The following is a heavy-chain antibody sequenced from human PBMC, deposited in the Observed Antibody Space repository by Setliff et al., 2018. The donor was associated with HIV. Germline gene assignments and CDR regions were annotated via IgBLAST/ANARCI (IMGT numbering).Heavy chain of an antibody. D-gene: IGHD6-19*01. J-gene: IGHJ3*02. CDR1: GYTFTSYY. CDR3: AREALHAGGWRGAFDI. Sequence: VKVSCKASGYTFTSYYIHWVRQAPGQGPEWMGIINPSGGGTTYARTFQDRVTMSRDTSTSTVYMELSSLRSEDTAVYYCAREALHAGGWRGAFDIWGQGTMVTVSS. V-gene: IGHV1-46*01. CDR2: INPSGGGT.